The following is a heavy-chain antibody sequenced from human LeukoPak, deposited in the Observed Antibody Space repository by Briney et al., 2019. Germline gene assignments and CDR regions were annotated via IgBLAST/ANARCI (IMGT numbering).Heavy chain of an antibody. J-gene: IGHJ3*02. CDR2: IYHSGRT. D-gene: IGHD4-17*01. Sequence: SETLSLTCTVSGYSISSGYYWGWIRQPPGKGLEWIGSIYHSGRTFYNPSLKSRVTISVDTSKNQFSLKLTSVTAADTAVYYCARRILRYTFDIWGQGTMVTVSS. V-gene: IGHV4-38-2*02. CDR1: GYSISSGYY. CDR3: ARRILRYTFDI.